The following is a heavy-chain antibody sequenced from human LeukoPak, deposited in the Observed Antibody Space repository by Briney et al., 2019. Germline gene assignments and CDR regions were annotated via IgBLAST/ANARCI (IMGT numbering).Heavy chain of an antibody. CDR1: GYTFTNYG. CDR2: ISAYSGNT. Sequence: ASVKVSCKASGYTFTNYGISWVRQAPGQGLEWMGWISAYSGNTNYAQNLQGRVSMTTDTSTSTAYMELRSLRSDDTAVYYCARAPDDYDFWSGPFDYWGRGTLVTVSS. J-gene: IGHJ4*02. CDR3: ARAPDDYDFWSGPFDY. D-gene: IGHD3-3*01. V-gene: IGHV1-18*01.